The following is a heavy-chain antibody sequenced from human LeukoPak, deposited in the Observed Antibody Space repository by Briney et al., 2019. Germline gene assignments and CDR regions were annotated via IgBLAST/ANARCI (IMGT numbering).Heavy chain of an antibody. CDR2: INPNSGGT. J-gene: IGHJ5*02. V-gene: IGHV1-2*02. D-gene: IGHD6-13*01. CDR1: EYTFTGYY. CDR3: ARRVSSSSWYFWFDP. Sequence: ASVKVSCKASEYTFTGYYMYWVRQAPGQGLEWMGWINPNSGGTNYAQKFQGRVTMTRDTSVSTAYMELSRLRSDGTAVYYCARRVSSSSWYFWFDPWGQGTLVTVSS.